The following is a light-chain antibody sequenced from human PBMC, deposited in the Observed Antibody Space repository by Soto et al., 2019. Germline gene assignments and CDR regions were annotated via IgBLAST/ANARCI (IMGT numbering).Light chain of an antibody. J-gene: IGKJ5*01. Sequence: EIVLTQSRATLSLSPGERATLSCRASQSVIRYLAWYQQRPGQAPRLLIYDASYRATGIPARFSGSGSGTDFTLTISRLEPEDFAVYYCQQYGSSPITFGQGTRLEIK. CDR3: QQYGSSPIT. CDR1: QSVIRY. V-gene: IGKV3-20*01. CDR2: DAS.